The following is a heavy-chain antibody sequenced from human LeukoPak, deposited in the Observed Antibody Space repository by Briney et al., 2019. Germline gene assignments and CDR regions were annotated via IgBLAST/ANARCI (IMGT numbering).Heavy chain of an antibody. D-gene: IGHD5-12*01. CDR2: VTGGGGTT. CDR1: GFTFRSYA. CDR3: ARPVYSGPFY. Sequence: GGSLRLSCAASGFTFRSYAMSWVRQAPGKGLEWVSTVTGGGGTTYYADSVKGRFTISRDNSKNTVYLQLNSLRADDTAVYYCARPVYSGPFYWGQGILVTVSS. V-gene: IGHV3-23*01. J-gene: IGHJ4*02.